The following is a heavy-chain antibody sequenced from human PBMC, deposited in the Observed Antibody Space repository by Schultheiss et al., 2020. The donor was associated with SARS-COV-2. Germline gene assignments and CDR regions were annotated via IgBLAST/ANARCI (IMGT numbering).Heavy chain of an antibody. CDR3: ARFSGDYWYFDL. CDR2: ISYDGSNK. D-gene: IGHD1-14*01. V-gene: IGHV3-30*04. Sequence: GGSLRLSCAASGFTFSSYVMHWVRQAPGKGLEWVAVISYDGSNKYYADSVKGRFTISRDNSKNTLYLQMNSLRAEDTAVYYCARFSGDYWYFDLWGRGTLVTVSS. CDR1: GFTFSSYV. J-gene: IGHJ2*01.